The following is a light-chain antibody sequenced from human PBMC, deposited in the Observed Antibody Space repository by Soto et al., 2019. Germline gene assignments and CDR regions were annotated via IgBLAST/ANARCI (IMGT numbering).Light chain of an antibody. CDR1: QTISSW. CDR3: QHYNSYSEA. J-gene: IGKJ1*01. CDR2: KAS. V-gene: IGKV1-5*03. Sequence: VPVTQSPFTLSASVGERVTITCRASQTISSWLAWYQQKPGKAPKLLIYKASTLKSGVPSRFSGSGSGTEFTLTISSLQPDDFATYYCQHYNSYSEAFGQGTKVDIK.